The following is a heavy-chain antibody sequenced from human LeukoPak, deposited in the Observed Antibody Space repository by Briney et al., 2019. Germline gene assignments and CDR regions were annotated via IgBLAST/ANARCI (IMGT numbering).Heavy chain of an antibody. J-gene: IGHJ4*02. CDR1: GGSVSSYY. V-gene: IGHV4-59*08. CDR3: ARHCSGGSCYIVLDY. Sequence: SETLSLTCSVSGGSVSSYYWSCIRQSPGKGLEWIGYIHNSGRTNYNPSLKSRVTGFVDTSKTQVSLRLSSVTAADTAVFYCARHCSGGSCYIVLDYWGRGSLVTVSS. CDR2: IHNSGRT. D-gene: IGHD2-15*01.